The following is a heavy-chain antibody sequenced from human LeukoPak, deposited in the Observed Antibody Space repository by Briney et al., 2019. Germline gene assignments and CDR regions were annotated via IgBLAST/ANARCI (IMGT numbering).Heavy chain of an antibody. CDR1: GLTVSSYS. CDR2: ITDAVGST. J-gene: IGHJ4*02. V-gene: IGHV3-23*01. CDR3: AKEIFSGLLYIDY. D-gene: IGHD5-12*01. Sequence: GGSLRLSCAASGLTVSSYSMNWVRQAPGKGLEWVSAITDAVGSTHYADSVKGRFTISSDNSKNTVYLQMNSLRPEDMAVYYCAKEIFSGLLYIDYWGQGTLVTVSS.